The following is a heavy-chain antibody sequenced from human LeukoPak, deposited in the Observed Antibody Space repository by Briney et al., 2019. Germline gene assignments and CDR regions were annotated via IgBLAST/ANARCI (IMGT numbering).Heavy chain of an antibody. CDR3: ARRSSSWYYFED. V-gene: IGHV4-39*07. CDR1: VGSITSSDYW. CDR2: IYYSGST. D-gene: IGHD6-13*01. J-gene: IGHJ4*02. Sequence: SETLSLTCTVSVGSITSSDYWWAWIRLPPGRGLEWIRSIYYSGSTYYNPPLKSRATISVDTSKNQFSLKPSSVTAADAAEYFCARRSSSWYYFEDWGQGTLVTVSS.